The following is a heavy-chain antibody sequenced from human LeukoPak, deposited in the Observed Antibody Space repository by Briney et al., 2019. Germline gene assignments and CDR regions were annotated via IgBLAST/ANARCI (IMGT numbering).Heavy chain of an antibody. CDR1: GFTFSDYY. D-gene: IGHD2-2*01. CDR2: ISSSSSYR. Sequence: GGSLRLSCAASGFTFSDYYMSWIRQAPGKGLEWVSYISSSSSYRNYADSVKGRFTISRDNAKNSLYLQMNSLSAEDTAVYYCAREDCSSTSCYQIDYWGQGTLVTVSS. J-gene: IGHJ4*02. CDR3: AREDCSSTSCYQIDY. V-gene: IGHV3-11*05.